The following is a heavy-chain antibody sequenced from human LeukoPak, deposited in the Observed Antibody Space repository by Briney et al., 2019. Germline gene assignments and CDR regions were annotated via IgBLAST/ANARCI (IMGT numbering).Heavy chain of an antibody. CDR3: AREGYFGSGIDYYYGMDV. Sequence: ASVKVSCKASGYTFTIYGITWVRQAPGQGLEWMGWISAYNGNTKYAQKLQGRVTMTTDTSMSTAYMELRSLRSDDTAVYYCAREGYFGSGIDYYYGMDVWGQGTKVTVSS. D-gene: IGHD3-10*01. J-gene: IGHJ6*02. CDR1: GYTFTIYG. V-gene: IGHV1-18*01. CDR2: ISAYNGNT.